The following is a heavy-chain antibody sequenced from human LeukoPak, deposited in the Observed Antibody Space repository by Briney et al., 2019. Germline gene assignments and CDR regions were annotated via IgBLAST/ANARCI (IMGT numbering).Heavy chain of an antibody. D-gene: IGHD2-15*01. CDR2: IYPGDSDT. J-gene: IGHJ5*02. CDR3: AITPLCSGGSCYFWFDP. Sequence: GESLKISCKGSGYSFTSYWIGWVRQMPGKGLEWMGIIYPGDSDTRYSPSFQCKVTISADNSISTAYLQWSSLKASDTAMYYCAITPLCSGGSCYFWFDPWGQGTLVTVSS. V-gene: IGHV5-51*01. CDR1: GYSFTSYW.